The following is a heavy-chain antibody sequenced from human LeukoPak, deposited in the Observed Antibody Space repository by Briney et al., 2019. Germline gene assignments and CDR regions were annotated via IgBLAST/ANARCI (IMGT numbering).Heavy chain of an antibody. CDR3: ARHHRGMVRGLFPAPFDY. Sequence: PSETLSLTCTVSGGSISSSSYYWGWIRQPPGKGLEWIGSIYYSGSTYYNPSLKSRVTISVDTSKNQFSLKLSSVTAADTAVYYCARHHRGMVRGLFPAPFDYWGQGTLVTVSS. J-gene: IGHJ4*02. CDR1: GGSISSSSYY. V-gene: IGHV4-39*01. D-gene: IGHD3-10*01. CDR2: IYYSGST.